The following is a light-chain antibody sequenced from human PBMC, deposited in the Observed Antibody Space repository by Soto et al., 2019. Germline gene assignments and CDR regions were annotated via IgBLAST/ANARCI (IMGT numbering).Light chain of an antibody. CDR2: GAS. Sequence: ETELTHSPATLSLSPWEIATLSCRASQSVSSSYLAWYQQKPGQAPRLLIYGASSRATGIPDRFSGSGSGTDFTLTISRLEPEDFAVYYCQQYGSSPPITFGQGTRLEIK. J-gene: IGKJ5*01. CDR3: QQYGSSPPIT. CDR1: QSVSSSY. V-gene: IGKV3-20*01.